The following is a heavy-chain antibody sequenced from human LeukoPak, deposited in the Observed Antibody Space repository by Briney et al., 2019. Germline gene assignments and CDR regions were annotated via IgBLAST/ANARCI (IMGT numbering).Heavy chain of an antibody. D-gene: IGHD1-14*01. CDR1: GFTFSSYG. Sequence: GGSLRLSCSASGFTFSSYGMHWVRQAPGKGLEWVAFIRYDGSNKYYADSVKGRFTISRDNSKNTLYLQMNSLRAEDTAVYYCAKDLPVTGYNFDYWGRGTQVTVSS. J-gene: IGHJ4*02. CDR3: AKDLPVTGYNFDY. CDR2: IRYDGSNK. V-gene: IGHV3-30*02.